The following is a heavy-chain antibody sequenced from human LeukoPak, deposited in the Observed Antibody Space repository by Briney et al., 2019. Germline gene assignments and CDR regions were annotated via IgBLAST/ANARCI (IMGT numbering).Heavy chain of an antibody. D-gene: IGHD1-26*01. CDR3: AREGGSSRGSAFDI. J-gene: IGHJ3*02. CDR2: INPSGGST. V-gene: IGHV1-46*01. CDR1: GYTFTSYG. Sequence: ASVKVSCKASGYTFTSYGISWVRQAPGQGLEWMGIINPSGGSTSYAQKFQGRVTMTRDMSTSTVYMELSSLRSEDTAVYYCAREGGSSRGSAFDIWGQGTMVTVSS.